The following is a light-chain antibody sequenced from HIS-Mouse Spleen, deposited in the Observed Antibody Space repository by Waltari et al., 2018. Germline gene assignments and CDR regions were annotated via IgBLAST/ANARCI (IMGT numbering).Light chain of an antibody. Sequence: QSALTQPASVSGSPGQSITISCTGTSSDVGGYNYVSWYQQHPGKAPKLMIYDVSKRPPGVSNRFSGPSSGNTASLTISGLQAEDEADYYCSSYTSSSTLDVVFGGGTKLTVL. V-gene: IGLV2-14*03. J-gene: IGLJ2*01. CDR2: DVS. CDR1: SSDVGGYNY. CDR3: SSYTSSSTLDVV.